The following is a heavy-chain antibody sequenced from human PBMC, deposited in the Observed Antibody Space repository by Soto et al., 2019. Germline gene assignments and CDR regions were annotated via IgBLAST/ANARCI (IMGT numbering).Heavy chain of an antibody. CDR3: AKDLGRYYDFWSGQNWFDP. CDR1: GFTFSSYG. V-gene: IGHV3-30*18. J-gene: IGHJ5*02. Sequence: QVQLVESGGGVVQPGRSLRLSCAASGFTFSSYGTHWVRQAPGKGLEWVAVISYDGSNKYYADSVKGRFTISRDNSKNTLYLQMNSLRAEDTAVYYCAKDLGRYYDFWSGQNWFDPWGQGTLVTVSS. CDR2: ISYDGSNK. D-gene: IGHD3-3*01.